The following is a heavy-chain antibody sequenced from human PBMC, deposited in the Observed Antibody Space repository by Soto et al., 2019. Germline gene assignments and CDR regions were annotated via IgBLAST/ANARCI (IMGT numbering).Heavy chain of an antibody. V-gene: IGHV1-69*04. CDR1: GGTFSSYT. D-gene: IGHD3-22*01. CDR3: ARDLLPYYYDSSGPT. J-gene: IGHJ5*02. CDR2: IIPILGIA. Sequence: GASVKVSCKASGGTFSSYTISWVRQAPGQGLEWMGRIIPILGIANYAQKFQGRVTITADKSTSTAYMELSSPRSEDTAVYYCARDLLPYYYDSSGPTWGQGTLVTVSS.